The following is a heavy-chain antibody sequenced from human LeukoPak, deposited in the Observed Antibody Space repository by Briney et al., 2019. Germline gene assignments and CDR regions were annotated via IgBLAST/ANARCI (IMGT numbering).Heavy chain of an antibody. J-gene: IGHJ4*02. V-gene: IGHV3-23*01. D-gene: IGHD4-23*01. CDR1: RFSSSSYA. CDR3: AKHGGNSYYYFDY. CDR2: ISCRGDRT. Sequence: GGSLRVSCAASRFSSSSYAMSCVRQALGKGLERGSTISCRGDRTYFADSVKGRFTISRDNSQNTLYLQMNSLRVEDSAVYYCAKHGGNSYYYFDYWGQGTLVTVSS.